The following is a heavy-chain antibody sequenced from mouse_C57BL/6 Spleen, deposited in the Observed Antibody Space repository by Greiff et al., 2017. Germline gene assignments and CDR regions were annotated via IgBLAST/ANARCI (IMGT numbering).Heavy chain of an antibody. CDR3: ARDRGYYGSSYYFDY. Sequence: EVMLVESGGGLVKPGGSLKLSCAASGFTFSSYAMSWVRQTPEKRLEWVATISDGGSYTYYPDNVKGRFTISRDNAKNNLYLQMSNLKSEDTAMYYCARDRGYYGSSYYFDYWGQGTTLTVSS. J-gene: IGHJ2*01. D-gene: IGHD1-1*01. CDR1: GFTFSSYA. V-gene: IGHV5-4*01. CDR2: ISDGGSYT.